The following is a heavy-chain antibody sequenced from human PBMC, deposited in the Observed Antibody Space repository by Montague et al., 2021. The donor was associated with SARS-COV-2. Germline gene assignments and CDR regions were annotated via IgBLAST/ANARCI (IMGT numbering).Heavy chain of an antibody. D-gene: IGHD4-23*01. CDR2: IYYSGTT. CDR1: GGSIRSYW. CDR3: ARWDPQTLTLIGLRGKSASDY. Sequence: SETLSLTCSVSGGSIRSYWWSWIRQPPGRGLEWIGYIYYSGTTNYNSSLRSRVTISVDTSKSQFSLTLTSVTAADTGIYYCARWDPQTLTLIGLRGKSASDYWSQGTLVTVSS. J-gene: IGHJ4*02. V-gene: IGHV4-59*12.